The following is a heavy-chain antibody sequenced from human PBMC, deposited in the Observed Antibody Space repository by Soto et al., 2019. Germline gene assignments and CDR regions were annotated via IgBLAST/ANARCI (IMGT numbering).Heavy chain of an antibody. CDR1: GSTFISYT. J-gene: IGHJ2*01. D-gene: IGHD2-8*02. Sequence: QVQLVQSGAEVKKPGSSVQVSCKASGSTFISYTITWVRQAPGQGLEWMGRIIPVLGVPTYAQKFQGRVTISADKSTSTVYMELFSLRSEDTAVYYCATDNFDTAGHPVDWYFDLWGRGTLVTVSS. CDR3: ATDNFDTAGHPVDWYFDL. CDR2: IIPVLGVP. V-gene: IGHV1-69*02.